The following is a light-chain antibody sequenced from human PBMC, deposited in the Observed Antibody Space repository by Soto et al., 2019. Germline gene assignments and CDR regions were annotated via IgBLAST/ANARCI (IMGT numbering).Light chain of an antibody. CDR1: QSVNYY. Sequence: EIVLTQSPATLSLSPGERATLSCRASQSVNYYLAWYQQKRGQAPRLLIYDASKRAPGIPARFSGSGSGTDFTLTISSLEPEDFALYYCQQCSNWPPIAFGQGTRLEIK. CDR3: QQCSNWPPIA. J-gene: IGKJ5*01. V-gene: IGKV3-11*01. CDR2: DAS.